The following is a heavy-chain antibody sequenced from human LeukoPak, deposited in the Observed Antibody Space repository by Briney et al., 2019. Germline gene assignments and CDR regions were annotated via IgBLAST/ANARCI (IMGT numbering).Heavy chain of an antibody. CDR2: IYYSGST. CDR1: GGSISSGGYC. D-gene: IGHD1-14*01. Sequence: SETLSLTCTVSGGSISSGGYCWSWIRQHPGKGLEWIGYIYYSGSTYYNPSLKSRVTISVDTSKNQFSLKLSSVTAAGTAVYYCARSRRGSINFDYWGQGTLVTVSS. V-gene: IGHV4-31*03. CDR3: ARSRRGSINFDY. J-gene: IGHJ4*02.